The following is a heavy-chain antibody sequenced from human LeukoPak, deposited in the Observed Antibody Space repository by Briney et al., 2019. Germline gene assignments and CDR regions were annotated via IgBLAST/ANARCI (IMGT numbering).Heavy chain of an antibody. J-gene: IGHJ5*02. CDR3: IVFGDSNH. Sequence: GGSLRLSCAASGFTFSNYAIHWVCQAPGKGLEWVSATHSSGGTYYADSVKGRFTISRDTSKNTLYLQINSLSVEDTAVYYCIVFGDSNHWGQGTLVTVSS. CDR1: GFTFSNYA. CDR2: THSSGGT. V-gene: IGHV3-23*01. D-gene: IGHD4-17*01.